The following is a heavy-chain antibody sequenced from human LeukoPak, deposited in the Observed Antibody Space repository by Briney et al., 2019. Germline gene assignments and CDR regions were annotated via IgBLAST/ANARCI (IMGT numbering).Heavy chain of an antibody. CDR3: ARSNYGDDALDI. J-gene: IGHJ3*02. V-gene: IGHV6-1*01. CDR1: GDSVSSNSAA. CDR2: TYYRFKWYY. Sequence: SQTLSLTCTISGDSVSSNSAAWNWIRQSPSRGLEWLGRTYYRFKWYYDSAASVKSRITFNADASKNQFSLQLNSVTPEDTAVYYCARSNYGDDALDIWGQGTMVTVSS. D-gene: IGHD3-10*01.